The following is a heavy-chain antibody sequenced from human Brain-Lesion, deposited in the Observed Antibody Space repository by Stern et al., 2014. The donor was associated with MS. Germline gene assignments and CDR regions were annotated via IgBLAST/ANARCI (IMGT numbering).Heavy chain of an antibody. V-gene: IGHV4-61*02. CDR3: ARETGGYTYGDTDFFDY. Sequence: MQLVESGPGLVKPSQTLSLTCIVSGGSISSGSFYWNWIRQPAGKGLEWIGRIYSSGSTNYNPYLKSRVTISGDTPKTKFPLKMISRTAADTAVYYCARETGGYTYGDTDFFDYWGQGALVTVSS. CDR1: GGSISSGSFY. CDR2: IYSSGST. D-gene: IGHD5-18*01. J-gene: IGHJ4*02.